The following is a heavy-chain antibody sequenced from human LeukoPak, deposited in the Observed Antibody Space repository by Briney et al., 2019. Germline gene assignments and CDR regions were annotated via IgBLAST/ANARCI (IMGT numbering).Heavy chain of an antibody. J-gene: IGHJ6*03. Sequence: GGSLRLSCAASGFIFSSYAMSWVRQAPGKGLEWVSYGGSGGSTYYADSVKGRFTVSRDNSKSTLYPQMNSLTAEDTAVYYCAKMRGQYYHSYYMDAWGKGTTVTVSS. V-gene: IGHV3-23*01. CDR1: GFIFSSYA. CDR2: GGSGGST. CDR3: AKMRGQYYHSYYMDA.